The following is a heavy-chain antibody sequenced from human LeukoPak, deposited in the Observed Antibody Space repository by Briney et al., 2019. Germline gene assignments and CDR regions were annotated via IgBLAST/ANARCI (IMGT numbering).Heavy chain of an antibody. J-gene: IGHJ3*02. CDR3: ARATTVTDDAFDI. Sequence: PGGCLRLSCAASGFTFSSYWMHWVRQAPGKGLVWVSRINSDGSSTSYADFVKGRFTISRDNAKNTLYLQMNSLRAEDTAVYYCARATTVTDDAFDIWGQGTMVTVSS. V-gene: IGHV3-74*01. D-gene: IGHD4-17*01. CDR2: INSDGSST. CDR1: GFTFSSYW.